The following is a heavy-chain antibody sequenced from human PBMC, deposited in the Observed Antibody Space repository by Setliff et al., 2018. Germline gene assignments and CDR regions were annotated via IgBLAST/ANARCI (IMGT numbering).Heavy chain of an antibody. Sequence: ASVKVSCKASGYTFTSYDINWVRQATGQGLEWMGWMNPNSGNTGYAQKFQGRVTMTRNTSISTAYMELSSLRSEDTAVYYCARGPGYCSSTSCYDPDYYCYYMDVWGKGTTVTVSS. V-gene: IGHV1-8*02. D-gene: IGHD2-2*01. CDR2: MNPNSGNT. J-gene: IGHJ6*03. CDR3: ARGPGYCSSTSCYDPDYYCYYMDV. CDR1: GYTFTSYD.